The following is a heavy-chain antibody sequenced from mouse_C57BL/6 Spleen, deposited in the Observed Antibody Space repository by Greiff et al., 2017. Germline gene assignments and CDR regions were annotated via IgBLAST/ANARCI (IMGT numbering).Heavy chain of an antibody. V-gene: IGHV5-9-1*02. CDR2: ISTGGDSI. D-gene: IGHD2-3*01. CDR3: TRKCDGYYGFAY. CDR1: GFTFSGYA. J-gene: IGHJ3*01. Sequence: EVKLVESGEGLVKPGGSLKLSCAASGFTFSGYAMSWVRQTPEKRLEWVAYISTGGDSIYYADTVKGRFTISIDNARTTLYLQMSSLKSEDTAMYYCTRKCDGYYGFAYWGQGTLVTVSA.